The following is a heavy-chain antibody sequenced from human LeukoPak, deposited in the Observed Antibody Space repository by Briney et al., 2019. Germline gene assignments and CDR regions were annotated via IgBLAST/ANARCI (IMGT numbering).Heavy chain of an antibody. Sequence: GGSLRLSCAAPGFTFSSYEMNWVRKAPGKGLERVSYISSSCSTIYYADSVKGRFTISRDNAKNSLYLQMNSLRAEDTAVYYCAELGITMIGGVWGKGTTVTISS. CDR1: GFTFSSYE. D-gene: IGHD3-10*02. CDR3: AELGITMIGGV. CDR2: ISSSCSTI. V-gene: IGHV3-48*03. J-gene: IGHJ6*04.